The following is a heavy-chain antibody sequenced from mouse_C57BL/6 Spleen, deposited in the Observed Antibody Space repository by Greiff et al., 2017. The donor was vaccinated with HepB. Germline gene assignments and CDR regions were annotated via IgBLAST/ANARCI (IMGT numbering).Heavy chain of an antibody. CDR1: GYTFTDYY. Sequence: EVQLQQSGPELVKPGASVKISCKASGYTFTDYYMNWVKQSHGKSLEWIGDINPNNGGTSYNQKFKGKATLTVDKSSSTAYMELRSLTSEDSAVYYCAREEDLGNSFAYWGQGTLVTVSA. CDR2: INPNNGGT. J-gene: IGHJ3*01. CDR3: AREEDLGNSFAY. D-gene: IGHD2-1*01. V-gene: IGHV1-26*01.